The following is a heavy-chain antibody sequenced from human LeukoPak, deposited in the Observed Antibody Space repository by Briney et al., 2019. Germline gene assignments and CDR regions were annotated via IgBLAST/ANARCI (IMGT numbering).Heavy chain of an antibody. CDR3: ARPDCSGGNCYLLTY. CDR1: GYSFANYW. CDR2: IDPSDSYT. V-gene: IGHV5-10-1*01. Sequence: GESLRISCKGSGYSFANYWISWVRQMPGKGLEWMGRIDPSDSYTDYGPSFQGHATISADKSISTAYLQWNSLKASDTAVYYCARPDCSGGNCYLLTYWGQGSLVTVSS. J-gene: IGHJ4*02. D-gene: IGHD2-15*01.